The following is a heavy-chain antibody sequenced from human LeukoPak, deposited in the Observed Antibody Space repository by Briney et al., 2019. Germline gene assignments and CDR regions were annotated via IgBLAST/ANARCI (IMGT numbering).Heavy chain of an antibody. CDR1: GGSFSGYY. Sequence: PSETLPLTCAVYGGSFSGYYWSWIRQPPGKGLEWIGEINHSGSTNYNPSLKSRVTISVDTSKNQFSLKLSSVTAADTAVYYCARFRGTMVRGVIPNYYGMDVWGQGTTVTVSS. J-gene: IGHJ6*02. CDR3: ARFRGTMVRGVIPNYYGMDV. D-gene: IGHD3-10*01. V-gene: IGHV4-34*01. CDR2: INHSGST.